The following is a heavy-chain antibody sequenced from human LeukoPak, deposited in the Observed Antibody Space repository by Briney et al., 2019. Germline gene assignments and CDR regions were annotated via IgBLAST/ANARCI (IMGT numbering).Heavy chain of an antibody. V-gene: IGHV3-23*01. CDR3: AKDESAAGTVVY. Sequence: GGSLRLSCAASGFTFSGYSMNWVRQAPGKGLEWVSAISGSGVSTYYADSVKGRFTISRDNSKNTLYLQMSSLRAEDTAVYYCAKDESAAGTVVYWGQGTLVTVSS. CDR2: ISGSGVST. J-gene: IGHJ4*02. D-gene: IGHD6-13*01. CDR1: GFTFSGYS.